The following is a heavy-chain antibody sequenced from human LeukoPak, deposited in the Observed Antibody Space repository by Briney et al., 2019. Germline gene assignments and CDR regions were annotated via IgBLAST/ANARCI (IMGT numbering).Heavy chain of an antibody. CDR3: ARDGGRYDFWSGYIPSSWFDP. V-gene: IGHV4-59*01. D-gene: IGHD3-3*01. CDR2: IYYSGST. CDR1: GGSISSYY. J-gene: IGHJ5*02. Sequence: SETLSLTCTVSGGSISSYYWTWIRQPPGKGLEWLGYIYYSGSTNYNPSLKSRVTISVDTSKNQFSLKLSSVTAADTAVYYCARDGGRYDFWSGYIPSSWFDPWGQGTLVTVSS.